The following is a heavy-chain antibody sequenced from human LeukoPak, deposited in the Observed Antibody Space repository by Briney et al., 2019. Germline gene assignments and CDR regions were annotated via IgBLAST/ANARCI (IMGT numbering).Heavy chain of an antibody. CDR1: GYTFTRYY. Sequence: ASVKVSCKASGYTFTRYYMHWVRQAPGQGREWMGWINPNSGGTNYAQKFQGGVTMTRDTSISTAYMELSRLRSDDTAVYYCARGVAVAARYYFDYWGQGTLVTVSS. D-gene: IGHD6-19*01. V-gene: IGHV1-2*02. CDR3: ARGVAVAARYYFDY. J-gene: IGHJ4*02. CDR2: INPNSGGT.